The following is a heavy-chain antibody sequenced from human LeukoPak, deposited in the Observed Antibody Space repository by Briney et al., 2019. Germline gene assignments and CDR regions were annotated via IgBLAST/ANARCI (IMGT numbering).Heavy chain of an antibody. V-gene: IGHV4-34*01. CDR1: GGSFSDYN. J-gene: IGHJ4*02. Sequence: NPSETLSLTCAVYGGSFSDYNWVWIRQPPGKGLEWIGEITHTRSTFYSPSLNSRVTISVDTSKNQFSLNLNSLTAADMGVYYCARGRGAAAGIDYWGQGTLVTVSS. D-gene: IGHD6-13*01. CDR2: ITHTRST. CDR3: ARGRGAAAGIDY.